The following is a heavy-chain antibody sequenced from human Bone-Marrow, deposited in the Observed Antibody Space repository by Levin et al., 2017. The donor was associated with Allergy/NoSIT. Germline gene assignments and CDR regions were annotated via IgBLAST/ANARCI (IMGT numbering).Heavy chain of an antibody. CDR3: ARLIPPRGYFDF. CDR1: GSTFTTYN. Sequence: GASVKVSCKLSGSTFTTYNIHWIRQAPGQGLDWMGRINSNSGGTNYAQKFQGRVTMTWDTSISTAYLDLSSLRSDDTAVYYCARLIPPRGYFDFWGQVSLVTVSS. CDR2: INSNSGGT. J-gene: IGHJ4*02. V-gene: IGHV1-2*06.